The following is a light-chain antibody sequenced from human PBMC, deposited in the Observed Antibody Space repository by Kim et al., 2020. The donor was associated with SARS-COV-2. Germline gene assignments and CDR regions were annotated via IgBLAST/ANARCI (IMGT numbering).Light chain of an antibody. CDR3: QSYDSRLGDWV. CDR2: ADT. V-gene: IGLV1-40*01. Sequence: QSVLTQPPSVSGAPGQRVTISCTGSSSNIRAGYDVHWYQQLPGRAPKLLIFADTRRPSGVPDRLSGSKSGTSASLAITGLQAEDEADYYCQSYDSRLGDWVFGGGTQLTVL. J-gene: IGLJ3*02. CDR1: SSNIRAGYD.